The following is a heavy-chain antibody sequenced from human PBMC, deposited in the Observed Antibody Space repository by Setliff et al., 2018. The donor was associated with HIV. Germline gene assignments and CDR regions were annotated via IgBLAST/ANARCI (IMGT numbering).Heavy chain of an antibody. Sequence: PSETLSLTCTVSGGSISSSSYNWGRIRQHPGKGLEWIWSIYYSGSTYYNPSLKSRVTISVDTSKNQFSLKLSSVTSADTAVYSCARDRFYSSSWGVVRFYFDYWGQGTLVTVSS. CDR1: GGSISSSSYN. V-gene: IGHV4-39*07. J-gene: IGHJ4*02. CDR2: IYYSGST. D-gene: IGHD6-13*01. CDR3: ARDRFYSSSWGVVRFYFDY.